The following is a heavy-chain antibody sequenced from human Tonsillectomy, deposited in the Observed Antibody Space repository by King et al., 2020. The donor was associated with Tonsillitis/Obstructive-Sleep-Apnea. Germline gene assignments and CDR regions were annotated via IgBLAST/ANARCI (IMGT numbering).Heavy chain of an antibody. Sequence: QLVQSGGGLVKPGGSLRLSCAASGFTVINAWMSWVRQAPGKWLEVVGRIKSKSDGGTTDYAAPVTGRFTISRDDSKNTLYLQMNSLKTEDTAVYYCTTDSGDAIYWGQGTLVTVSS. CDR2: IKSKSDGGTT. J-gene: IGHJ4*02. V-gene: IGHV3-15*01. D-gene: IGHD2-21*02. CDR3: TTDSGDAIY. CDR1: GFTVINAW.